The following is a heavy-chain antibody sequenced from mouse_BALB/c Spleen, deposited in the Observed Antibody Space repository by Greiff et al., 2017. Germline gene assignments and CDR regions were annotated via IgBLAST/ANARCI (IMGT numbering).Heavy chain of an antibody. CDR1: GFTFSDYY. Sequence: EVMLVESGGGLVKPGGSLKLSCAASGFTFSDYYMYWVRQTPEKRLEWVATISDGGSYTYYPDSVKGRFTISRDNAKNNLYLQMSSLKSEDTAMYYCASPGNWDRVYYAMDYWGQGTSVTVSS. CDR2: ISDGGSYT. J-gene: IGHJ4*01. CDR3: ASPGNWDRVYYAMDY. V-gene: IGHV5-4*02. D-gene: IGHD4-1*01.